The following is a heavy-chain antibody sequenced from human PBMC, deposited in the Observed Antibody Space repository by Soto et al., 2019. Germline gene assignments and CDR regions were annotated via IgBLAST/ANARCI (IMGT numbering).Heavy chain of an antibody. V-gene: IGHV3-23*01. J-gene: IGHJ4*02. CDR1: GFTFSNYA. D-gene: IGHD3-16*01. CDR2: ISGSGGRS. CDR3: AKAYFVWSSEQSYYFDY. Sequence: EVQLLDSGGGLVQPGGSLRLSCAASGFTFSNYAMTWVRQGPGKGLEWVSGISGSGGRSYYADSVKGRFTISRDNSMSTFYLQMNSLRAEDTAVYYRAKAYFVWSSEQSYYFDYWGQGTLLTVSS.